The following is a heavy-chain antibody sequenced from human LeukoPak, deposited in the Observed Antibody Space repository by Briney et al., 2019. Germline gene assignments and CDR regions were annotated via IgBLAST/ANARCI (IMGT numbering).Heavy chain of an antibody. Sequence: RGESLKISCKGSGYSFTSYWIGWVRQMPGKGLEWMGIIYPGDSDTRYSPSFQGQVTISADKSISTAYLQWSSLEASDTAMYYCARLRVATIRHRKRYNWFDPWGQGTLVTVSS. V-gene: IGHV5-51*01. J-gene: IGHJ5*02. CDR2: IYPGDSDT. CDR3: ARLRVATIRHRKRYNWFDP. D-gene: IGHD5-12*01. CDR1: GYSFTSYW.